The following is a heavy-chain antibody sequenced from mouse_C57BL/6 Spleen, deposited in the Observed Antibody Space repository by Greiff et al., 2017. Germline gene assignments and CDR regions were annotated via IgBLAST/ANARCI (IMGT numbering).Heavy chain of an antibody. CDR1: GYTFTSYG. D-gene: IGHD1-1*01. CDR2: IYPRSGNT. Sequence: VQRVESGAELARPGASVKLSCKASGYTFTSYGISWVKQRTGQGLEWIGEIYPRSGNTYYNEKFKGKATLTADKSSSTAYMELRSLTSEDSAVYFCARAEGDYYGSSHWYFDVWGTGTTVTVSS. CDR3: ARAEGDYYGSSHWYFDV. V-gene: IGHV1-81*01. J-gene: IGHJ1*03.